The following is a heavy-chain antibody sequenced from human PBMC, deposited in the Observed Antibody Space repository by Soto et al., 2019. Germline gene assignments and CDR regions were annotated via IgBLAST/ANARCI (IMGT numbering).Heavy chain of an antibody. V-gene: IGHV1-18*01. CDR1: GYIFINYG. CDR3: ARDRGYSFGNYYYYGMDV. CDR2: ISGYNGNT. D-gene: IGHD5-18*01. J-gene: IGHJ6*02. Sequence: QVQLVQSGAEVKKPGASVKVSCKASGYIFINYGISWVRQAPGQGLEWLGWISGYNGNTNYAQKLQGRVTMTTDTSTSTAYMELRSLRFDDTAVYYCARDRGYSFGNYYYYGMDVWGQGTTVTVSS.